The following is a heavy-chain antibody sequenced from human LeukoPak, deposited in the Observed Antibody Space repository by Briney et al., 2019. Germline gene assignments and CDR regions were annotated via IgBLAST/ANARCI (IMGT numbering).Heavy chain of an antibody. J-gene: IGHJ4*02. CDR3: TRSSSFDY. CDR1: GFTFGDYA. CDR2: IWYDGSNK. V-gene: IGHV3-33*01. Sequence: GGSLRLSCTASGFTFGDYAMSWFRQAPGKGLEWVAVIWYDGSNKYYADSVKGRFTISRDNSKNTLYLQMNSLRAEDTAMYYCTRSSSFDYWGQGTLVTVSS. D-gene: IGHD6-13*01.